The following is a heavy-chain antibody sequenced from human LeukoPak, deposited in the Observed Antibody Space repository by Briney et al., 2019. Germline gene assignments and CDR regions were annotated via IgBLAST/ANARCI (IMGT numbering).Heavy chain of an antibody. CDR2: MNPNSGST. Sequence: ASVKVSCKASGYTFTSYDINWVRQATGQGLEWMGWMNPNSGSTGYAQKFQGRVTITRNTSISTAYMELSGLRSDDTAVYYCATGWQRYSLNYWGQGTLVTVSS. J-gene: IGHJ4*02. V-gene: IGHV1-8*03. CDR1: GYTFTSYD. CDR3: ATGWQRYSLNY. D-gene: IGHD5-12*01.